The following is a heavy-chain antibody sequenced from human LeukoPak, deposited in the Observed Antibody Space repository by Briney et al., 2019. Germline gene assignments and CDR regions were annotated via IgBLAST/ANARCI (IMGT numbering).Heavy chain of an antibody. D-gene: IGHD4-23*01. CDR3: AKDHKVYGGYFDY. Sequence: GGSLRLSCAASGFTFSSYGMHWARQAPGKGLEWVAVISYDGSNKYYADSVKGRFTISRDNSKNTLYLQMNSLRAEDTAVYYCAKDHKVYGGYFDYWGQGTLVTVSS. V-gene: IGHV3-30*18. CDR2: ISYDGSNK. J-gene: IGHJ4*02. CDR1: GFTFSSYG.